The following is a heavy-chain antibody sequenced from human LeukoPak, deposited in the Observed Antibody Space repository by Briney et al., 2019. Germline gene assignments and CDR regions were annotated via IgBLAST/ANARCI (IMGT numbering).Heavy chain of an antibody. CDR2: ISGSSGEI. Sequence: GSLRLSCAASGFTFKTYSMNWLRQAPGKGLEWVSSISGSSGEIYYADSVKGRFTISRDNAKNSLSLQMNSLRAEDTALYYCATVRSGDTRDFDFWGQGTLVTVSS. CDR3: ATVRSGDTRDFDF. J-gene: IGHJ4*02. V-gene: IGHV3-21*01. CDR1: GFTFKTYS. D-gene: IGHD2-21*01.